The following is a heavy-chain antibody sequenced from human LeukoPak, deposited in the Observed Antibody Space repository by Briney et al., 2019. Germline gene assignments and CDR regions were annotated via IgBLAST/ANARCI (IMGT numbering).Heavy chain of an antibody. CDR2: MSYDGGNK. V-gene: IGHV3-30*18. Sequence: GRSLTLSCAASGFTFSSYGMHWVRQAPGKGLEWVAAMSYDGGNKFHADSVKGRFTISRDISKNTLYLQMNSLRAEDTAVYYCAKVLSNSGSYSPDYWGQGTLVTVSS. CDR1: GFTFSSYG. CDR3: AKVLSNSGSYSPDY. J-gene: IGHJ4*02. D-gene: IGHD1-26*01.